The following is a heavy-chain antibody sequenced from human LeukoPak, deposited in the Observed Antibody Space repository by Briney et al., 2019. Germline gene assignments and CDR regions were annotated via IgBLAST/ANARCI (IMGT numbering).Heavy chain of an antibody. CDR3: ARDSSSGWYTGWGPHGAFDI. V-gene: IGHV3-53*01. J-gene: IGHJ3*02. Sequence: GGSLRLSCAASGFTVSSNYMSWVRQAPGKGLEWVSVIYSGGSTYYADSVKGRFTISRDNSKNTLYLQMNSLRAEDTAVYYCARDSSSGWYTGWGPHGAFDIWGQGTVVTVSS. CDR2: IYSGGST. CDR1: GFTVSSNY. D-gene: IGHD6-19*01.